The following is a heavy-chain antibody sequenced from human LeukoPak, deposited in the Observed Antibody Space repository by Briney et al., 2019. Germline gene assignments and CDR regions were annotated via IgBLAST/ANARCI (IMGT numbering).Heavy chain of an antibody. Sequence: SVKVSCKPSGGSFTYYDISWVRQAPGQGLEWMGRSIPLYATTKYAQRFQGRVTIITDASATTAYMELSSLRSEDTAVYYCATASVAGAIEGPFDALDTWGQGTMVTVSS. CDR3: ATASVAGAIEGPFDALDT. D-gene: IGHD2-2*02. J-gene: IGHJ3*02. CDR1: GGSFTYYD. CDR2: SIPLYATT. V-gene: IGHV1-69*05.